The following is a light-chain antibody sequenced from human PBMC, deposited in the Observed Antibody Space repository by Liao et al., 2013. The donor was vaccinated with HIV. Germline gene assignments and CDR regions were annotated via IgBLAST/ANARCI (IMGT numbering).Light chain of an antibody. J-gene: IGLJ1*01. CDR3: QAWDSSTGV. CDR1: KLGDKY. CDR2: QDS. Sequence: SYVLTQPPSVSVAPGQTASITCSGDKLGDKYACWHQQKPGQSPVLVIYQDSKRPSGIPERFSGSNSGNTATLTISGTQAMDEADYYCQAWDSSTGVFGSGTKVTVL. V-gene: IGLV3-1*01.